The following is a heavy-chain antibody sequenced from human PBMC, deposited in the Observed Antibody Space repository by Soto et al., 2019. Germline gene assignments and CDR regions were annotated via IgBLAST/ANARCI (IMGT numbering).Heavy chain of an antibody. Sequence: GGSLRLSCAASGFTFSSYAMHWVRQAPGKGLEWAAVISYDGSKKYYADSVKGRFTISRDSSKNTLYLQMNSLRAEDTAVYHCTRDRLDIVVDSTSNVYYYTLDVWGQGTTVIVSS. J-gene: IGHJ6*01. D-gene: IGHD2-15*01. CDR2: ISYDGSKK. CDR3: TRDRLDIVVDSTSNVYYYTLDV. V-gene: IGHV3-30-3*01. CDR1: GFTFSSYA.